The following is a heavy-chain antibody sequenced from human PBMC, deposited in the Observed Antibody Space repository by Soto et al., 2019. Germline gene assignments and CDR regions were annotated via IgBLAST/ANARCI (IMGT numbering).Heavy chain of an antibody. J-gene: IGHJ5*02. V-gene: IGHV3-48*02. CDR3: AREGDSGGWYNWFDP. CDR1: GFTFSSYS. Sequence: EVQLVESGGGLVQPGGSLRLSCAASGFTFSSYSMNWVRQAPGKGLEWVSYISSSTIYYADSVKGRFTISRDNAKNSLYLQMNSLRDEETVVYYCAREGDSGGWYNWFDPWGQGILVTVSS. D-gene: IGHD3-22*01. CDR2: ISSSTI.